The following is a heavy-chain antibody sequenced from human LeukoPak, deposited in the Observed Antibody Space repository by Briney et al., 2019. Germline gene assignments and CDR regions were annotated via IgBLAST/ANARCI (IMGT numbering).Heavy chain of an antibody. D-gene: IGHD3-3*01. CDR3: ARDFWSGYSYFDY. CDR1: GYSISSGYY. J-gene: IGHJ4*02. CDR2: IYHRGST. Sequence: SETLSLTCTVSGYSISSGYYGGWIRQPPGKGVEWIGTIYHRGSTYYNPSLKSRVTISVDTSKNQFSLKLSSVTAADTAVYCCARDFWSGYSYFDYWGQGTLVTVSS. V-gene: IGHV4-38-2*02.